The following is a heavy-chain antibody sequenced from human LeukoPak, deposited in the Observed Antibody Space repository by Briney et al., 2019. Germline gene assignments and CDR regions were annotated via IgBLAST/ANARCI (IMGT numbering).Heavy chain of an antibody. CDR2: IYTSGST. V-gene: IGHV4-61*02. Sequence: PSETLSLTCTVSGGSISSGSYYWSWIRQPAGKGLEWIGRIYTSGSTNYNPSLKSRVTISVDTSKNQFSLKLSSVTAADTAVYYCASVQWSGLFLQYGNAFDIWGQGTMVTVSS. D-gene: IGHD1-26*01. J-gene: IGHJ3*02. CDR1: GGSISSGSYY. CDR3: ASVQWSGLFLQYGNAFDI.